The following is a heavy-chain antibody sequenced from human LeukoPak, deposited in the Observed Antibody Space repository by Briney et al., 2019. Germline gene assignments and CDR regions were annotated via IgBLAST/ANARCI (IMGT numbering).Heavy chain of an antibody. CDR2: VNPNGDST. CDR1: GYTFIRYY. D-gene: IGHD3-9*01. J-gene: IGHJ4*02. Sequence: ASVKVSCKASGYTFIRYYIHWVRQAPGQGLEWMGIVNPNGDSTNYAQKFQGRVTMTRDTSTSTVYMELSSLRAEDTAVYYCARGRPRTLRYFDWWYFDYWGQGTLVTVSS. V-gene: IGHV1-46*01. CDR3: ARGRPRTLRYFDWWYFDY.